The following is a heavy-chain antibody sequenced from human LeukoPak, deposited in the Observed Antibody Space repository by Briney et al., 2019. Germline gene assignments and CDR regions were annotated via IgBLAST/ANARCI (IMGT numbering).Heavy chain of an antibody. Sequence: GGSLRLSCAASGFTFSSYSMNWVRHAPGGGLEWVSYISSSSSTICYSDSVKGRFTIARDNANNSLYLQMNSLRAEDTAVYFCSRNPTAYNWFDPWGQGTLVTVSS. CDR1: GFTFSSYS. J-gene: IGHJ5*02. D-gene: IGHD1-14*01. CDR3: SRNPTAYNWFDP. CDR2: ISSSSSTI. V-gene: IGHV3-48*01.